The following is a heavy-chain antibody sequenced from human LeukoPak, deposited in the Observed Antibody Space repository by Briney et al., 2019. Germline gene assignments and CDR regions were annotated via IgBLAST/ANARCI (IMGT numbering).Heavy chain of an antibody. CDR2: INTDGTTT. J-gene: IGHJ4*02. D-gene: IGHD6-13*01. CDR1: GLTFSNYW. V-gene: IGHV3-74*01. Sequence: PGGSLRLSCAASGLTFSNYWIHWVRQTPGEGLVWVSRINTDGTTTSYADSVKGRFTISRDNSKNTLYLQMNSLRAEDTAVYYCAKDPDSSSWTPPLGFDYWGQGTLVTVSS. CDR3: AKDPDSSSWTPPLGFDY.